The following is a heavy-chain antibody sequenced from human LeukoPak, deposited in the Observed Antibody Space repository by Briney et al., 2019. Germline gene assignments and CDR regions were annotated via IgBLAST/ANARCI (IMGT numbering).Heavy chain of an antibody. D-gene: IGHD3-22*01. V-gene: IGHV4-59*08. J-gene: IGHJ4*02. CDR3: ASGGSYYDSSGYHEYYFDY. CDR1: GGSISSYY. CDR2: IYYSGST. Sequence: PSETLSLTCTVSGGSISSYYWSWIRQPPGKGLEWIGYIYYSGSTNYNPSLKSRVTISVDTSKNQFSLKLSSVTAADTAVYYCASGGSYYDSSGYHEYYFDYWGQGTLVTVSS.